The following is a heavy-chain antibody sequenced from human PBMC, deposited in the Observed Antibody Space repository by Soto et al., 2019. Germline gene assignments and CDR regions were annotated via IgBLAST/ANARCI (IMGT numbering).Heavy chain of an antibody. D-gene: IGHD3-9*01. CDR3: ARRGYDILTGYYNFYYYYGMDV. Sequence: QVQLVQSGAEVKKPGSSVKVSYKASGGTFSSYAISWVRQAPGQGLEWMGGIIPIFGTANYAQKFQGRVTITADKSTSTAYMELSSLRSEDTAVYYCARRGYDILTGYYNFYYYYGMDVWGQGTTVTVSS. J-gene: IGHJ6*02. CDR1: GGTFSSYA. V-gene: IGHV1-69*06. CDR2: IIPIFGTA.